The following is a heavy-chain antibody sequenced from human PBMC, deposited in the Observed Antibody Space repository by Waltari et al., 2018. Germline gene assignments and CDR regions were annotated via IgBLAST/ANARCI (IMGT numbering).Heavy chain of an antibody. J-gene: IGHJ6*02. V-gene: IGHV4-61*01. CDR2: IYYSGST. D-gene: IGHD3-3*01. CDR1: GGSVRSGSYS. CDR3: AGRDFWSGYYWVNYYYGMDV. Sequence: QVQLQESGPGLVKPSETLSLTCTVSGGSVRSGSYSWRWIRQPPGKGLEWIGYIYYSGSTNYNPALKSRVTISVDTSKNQFSLKLSSVTAADTAVYYCAGRDFWSGYYWVNYYYGMDVWGQGTTVTVSS.